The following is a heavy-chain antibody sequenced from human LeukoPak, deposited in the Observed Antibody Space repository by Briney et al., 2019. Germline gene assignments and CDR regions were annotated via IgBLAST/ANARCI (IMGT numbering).Heavy chain of an antibody. CDR1: GFTFSSYG. J-gene: IGHJ4*02. Sequence: GGSLRLSFAASGFTFSSYGMSWVRQAPGKGLEWVSAISGSGGSTYYADSVKGRFTISRDNSKNTLYLQMNSLRAEDTAVYYCAKDVSPYCTNGVCYAPGTGASFQQGGRETLVTVSS. V-gene: IGHV3-23*01. D-gene: IGHD2-8*01. CDR3: AKDVSPYCTNGVCYAPGTGASFQQ. CDR2: ISGSGGST.